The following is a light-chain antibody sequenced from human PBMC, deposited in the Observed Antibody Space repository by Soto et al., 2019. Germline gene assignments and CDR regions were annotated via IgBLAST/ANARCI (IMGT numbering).Light chain of an antibody. Sequence: EIVMTQSPATLSVSPGERATLSCRASQSVSSNLAWYQQKPGQAPRLLIYGASTRATGIPARFSGSGSGTEFTLTISSLQSEDFAVYCCQQYNNWPPRWTFGQGTKVDIK. J-gene: IGKJ1*01. V-gene: IGKV3-15*01. CDR3: QQYNNWPPRWT. CDR2: GAS. CDR1: QSVSSN.